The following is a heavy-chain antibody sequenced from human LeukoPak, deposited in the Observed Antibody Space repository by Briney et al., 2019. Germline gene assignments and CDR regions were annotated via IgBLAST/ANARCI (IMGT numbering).Heavy chain of an antibody. J-gene: IGHJ4*02. CDR1: GFTFSSYA. D-gene: IGHD3-10*01. V-gene: IGHV3-23*01. CDR3: AKVDSFLWGSGTQYYFDY. CDR2: FSGSGGST. Sequence: PGGSLRLSCAASGFTFSSYAMSWVRQAPGKVLEWVSAFSGSGGSTYYADSVKGRFTISRDNSKNTVYLQMNSLRAEDTAVYYCAKVDSFLWGSGTQYYFDYWGQGTLVPVSS.